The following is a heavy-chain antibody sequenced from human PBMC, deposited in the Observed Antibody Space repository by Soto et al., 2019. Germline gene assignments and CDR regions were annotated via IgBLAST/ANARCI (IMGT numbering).Heavy chain of an antibody. J-gene: IGHJ6*02. V-gene: IGHV1-2*02. CDR3: ARDRYDMLTGYYVSYYYYYGMDV. D-gene: IGHD3-9*01. CDR1: GYTFTGYY. CDR2: INPNSGGT. Sequence: ASVKVSCKASGYTFTGYYMHWVRQAPGQGLEWMGWINPNSGGTNYAQKFQGRVTMTRDTSISTAYMELSRLRSDDTAVYYFARDRYDMLTGYYVSYYYYYGMDVWGQGTTVTVSS.